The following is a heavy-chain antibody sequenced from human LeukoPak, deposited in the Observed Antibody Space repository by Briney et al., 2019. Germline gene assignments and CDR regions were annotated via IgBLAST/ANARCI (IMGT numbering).Heavy chain of an antibody. Sequence: SETLSLTCTVSGGSISSSSDYWGWIRQPPGKGLEWIGSIYYSGTTYYNPSLKSRITISVDTSKNQFSLKLSSVTAADTAVYYCAKYARSSTMTTDWGQGTLVTVS. CDR1: GGSISSSSDY. CDR2: IYYSGTT. D-gene: IGHD5/OR15-5a*01. CDR3: AKYARSSTMTTD. J-gene: IGHJ4*02. V-gene: IGHV4-39*01.